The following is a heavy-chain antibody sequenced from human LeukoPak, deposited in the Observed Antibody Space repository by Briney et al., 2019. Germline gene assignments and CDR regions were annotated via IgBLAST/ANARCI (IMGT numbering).Heavy chain of an antibody. CDR1: GESFSGYY. CDR3: ARGGYGYSSGWYQHPWAFDY. Sequence: PSETLSLTCAVYGESFSGYYWSWLRQPPGKGLEWIGEINHSGSTNYNPSLKSRVTISVDTSKNQFALKLSAVTAADTAVYYCARGGYGYSSGWYQHPWAFDYWGQGTLVTVSS. J-gene: IGHJ4*02. V-gene: IGHV4-34*01. D-gene: IGHD6-19*01. CDR2: INHSGST.